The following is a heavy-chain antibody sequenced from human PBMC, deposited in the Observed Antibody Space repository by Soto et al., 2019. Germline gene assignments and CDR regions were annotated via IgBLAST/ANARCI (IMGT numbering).Heavy chain of an antibody. J-gene: IGHJ5*02. D-gene: IGHD2-15*01. CDR2: ILYSGST. Sequence: QVQLQESGPGLVKPSETLSLSCTVSGGSVSSGSYYWSWIRQPPGKGLEWMGYILYSGSTNYNPSLKSRVPISVGTSKNQLYLKLSSLTAADTALYSCERGGGYCSGGTCYAPGWFDPWGQGTLVTVSS. V-gene: IGHV4-61*01. CDR3: ERGGGYCSGGTCYAPGWFDP. CDR1: GGSVSSGSYY.